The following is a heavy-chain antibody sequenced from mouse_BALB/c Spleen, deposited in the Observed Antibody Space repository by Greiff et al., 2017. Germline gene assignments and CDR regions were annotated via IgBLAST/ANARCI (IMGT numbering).Heavy chain of an antibody. CDR1: GFTFSSYA. CDR2: ISSGGSYT. J-gene: IGHJ3*01. Sequence: EVMLVESGGGLVKPGGSLKLSCAASGFTFSSYAMSWVRQTPEKRLEWVATISSGGSYTYYPDSVKGRFTISRDNAKNTLYLQMSSLRSEDTAMYYCARRFYYGSPWFAYWGQGTLVTVSA. CDR3: ARRFYYGSPWFAY. V-gene: IGHV5-9-1*01. D-gene: IGHD1-1*01.